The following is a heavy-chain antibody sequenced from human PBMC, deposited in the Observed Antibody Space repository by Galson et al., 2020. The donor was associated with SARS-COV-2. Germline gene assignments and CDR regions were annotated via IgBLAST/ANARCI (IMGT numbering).Heavy chain of an antibody. CDR1: GFTFSDCA. D-gene: IGHD2-2*01. Sequence: GESLKISCAASGFTFSDCAMHWVRQAPGKGLEWVAVIWYNGRNKYYADSVKGQFTISRDNSKNTLYLQMNSLRAEDTAVYYCVREGESGIVAAPMDYWGQGTLVTVSS. CDR2: IWYNGRNK. J-gene: IGHJ4*02. CDR3: VREGESGIVAAPMDY. V-gene: IGHV3-33*01.